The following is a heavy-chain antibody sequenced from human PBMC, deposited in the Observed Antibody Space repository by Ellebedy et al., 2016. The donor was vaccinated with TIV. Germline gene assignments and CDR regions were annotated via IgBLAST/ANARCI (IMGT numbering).Heavy chain of an antibody. CDR2: IYHSGST. Sequence: LRLSXAASGFTFSSYAMSWIRQPPGKGLEWIGFIYHSGSTYYNPSLKSRVTISLDGSRNQFSLNLSSVIAADTAVYYCARAAITMAEYYFDYWGQGTLVTVSS. V-gene: IGHV4-30-2*01. CDR3: ARAAITMAEYYFDY. CDR1: GFTFSSYA. D-gene: IGHD3-10*01. J-gene: IGHJ4*02.